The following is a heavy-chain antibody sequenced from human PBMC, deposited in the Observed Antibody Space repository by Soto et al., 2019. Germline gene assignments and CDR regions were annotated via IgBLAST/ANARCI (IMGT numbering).Heavy chain of an antibody. CDR3: TTGATFGSYFES. J-gene: IGHJ4*02. D-gene: IGHD3-10*01. CDR2: ISPYNGLT. CDR1: RSSFSC. V-gene: IGHV1-18*01. Sequence: GASVKVSCKASRSSFSCITWMRQAPGQGPEWMGWISPYNGLTNVAQSFQGRVSLTADTSTTTAYMELRRLRSDDTAVYFCTTGATFGSYFESWGQGSPVTVSS.